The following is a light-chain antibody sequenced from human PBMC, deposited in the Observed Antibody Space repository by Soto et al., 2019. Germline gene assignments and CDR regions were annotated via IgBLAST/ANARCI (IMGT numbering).Light chain of an antibody. J-gene: IGKJ1*01. CDR2: RAS. CDR1: QTIYSN. Sequence: IQMRQSPATLSVSPGERATLSFRASQTIYSNVAWYQQRPGQAPRLLIYRASARATGIPARFSGSGSGTEITLTIGSLQSEDSAVYYCQQYQNLWTFGQGTKVDI. CDR3: QQYQNLWT. V-gene: IGKV3-15*01.